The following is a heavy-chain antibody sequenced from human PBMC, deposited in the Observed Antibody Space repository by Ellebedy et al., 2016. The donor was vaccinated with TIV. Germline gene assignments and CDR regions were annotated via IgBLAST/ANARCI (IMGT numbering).Heavy chain of an antibody. Sequence: GESLKISCAASGFTVSGYWMHWVRQAPGKGLVWLSRINTDGSSKSYADFVEGRFTTSRDNAKNTVYLQIDRLRAEDTAVYFCARESFRYFDWGFWGQGTPVTVSS. CDR1: GFTVSGYW. D-gene: IGHD3-9*01. CDR2: INTDGSSK. CDR3: ARESFRYFDWGF. V-gene: IGHV3-74*01. J-gene: IGHJ4*02.